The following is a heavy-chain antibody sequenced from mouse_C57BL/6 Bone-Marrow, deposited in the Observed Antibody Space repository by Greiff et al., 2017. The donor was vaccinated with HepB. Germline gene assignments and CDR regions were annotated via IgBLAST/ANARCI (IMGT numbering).Heavy chain of an antibody. V-gene: IGHV1-63*01. CDR1: GYTFTNYW. J-gene: IGHJ2*01. CDR2: IYPGGGYT. Sequence: VQLQQSGAELVRPGTSVKMSCKASGYTFTNYWIGWAKQRPGHGLECIGDIYPGGGYTNYNEKFKGKATLTADKSSSTAYMQYSSLTSEDSAIYYCARSNRDYYGSSYNYFDYWGQGTTLTVSS. D-gene: IGHD1-1*01. CDR3: ARSNRDYYGSSYNYFDY.